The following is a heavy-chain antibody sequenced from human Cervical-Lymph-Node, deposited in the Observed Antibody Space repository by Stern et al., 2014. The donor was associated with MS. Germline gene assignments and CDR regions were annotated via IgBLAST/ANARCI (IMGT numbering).Heavy chain of an antibody. CDR1: GGSISSGGYS. J-gene: IGHJ3*02. V-gene: IGHV4-30-2*01. Sequence: QLQLQESGSGLVKPSQTLSLTCAVSGGSISSGGYSWSWIRKPPGKGLEWIGYIYHSGSTYYTPSLKSRVTISVDRSKNQFSLKLSSVTAADTAVYYCARSSTVTPNAFDIWGQGTMVTVSS. CDR3: ARSSTVTPNAFDI. D-gene: IGHD4-17*01. CDR2: IYHSGST.